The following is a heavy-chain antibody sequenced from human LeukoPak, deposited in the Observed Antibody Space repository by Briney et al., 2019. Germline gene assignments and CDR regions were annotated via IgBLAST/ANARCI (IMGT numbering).Heavy chain of an antibody. Sequence: GESLKISCKGSRYSFTSYWIAWVRQMPGKGLEWMGIIYPGDSDTRYSPSFQGQVAISADKSINTAYLQWSSLKASDTAMYYCARRTIAVGAYDYWAQGTLVTVSS. CDR3: ARRTIAVGAYDY. CDR1: RYSFTSYW. J-gene: IGHJ4*02. V-gene: IGHV5-51*01. CDR2: IYPGDSDT. D-gene: IGHD6-19*01.